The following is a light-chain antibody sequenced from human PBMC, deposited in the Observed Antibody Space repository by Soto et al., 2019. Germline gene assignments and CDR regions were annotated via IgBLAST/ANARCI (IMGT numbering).Light chain of an antibody. CDR3: HQYNKWPLT. Sequence: EIVMTQSPATLSVSPGERATLSSRASQSLSGNLAWYQQKPGQAPRVLIYGAFTRATGVPARFSGSGSGTEFTLTISSLQSEDFAVYYCHQYNKWPLTFGQGTKVEI. CDR1: QSLSGN. J-gene: IGKJ1*01. V-gene: IGKV3-15*01. CDR2: GAF.